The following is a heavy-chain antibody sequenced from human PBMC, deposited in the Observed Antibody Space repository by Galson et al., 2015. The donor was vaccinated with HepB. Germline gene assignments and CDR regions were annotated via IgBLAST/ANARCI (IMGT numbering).Heavy chain of an antibody. Sequence: ETLSLTCTVSGGSISSYYWSWIRQPPGKGLEWIGYIYYSGSTNYNPSLKSRVTISVDTSKNQFSLKLSSVTAADTAVYYCARDDSSSWYYFDYWGQGTLVTVSS. CDR1: GGSISSYY. D-gene: IGHD6-13*01. CDR3: ARDDSSSWYYFDY. CDR2: IYYSGST. J-gene: IGHJ4*02. V-gene: IGHV4-59*01.